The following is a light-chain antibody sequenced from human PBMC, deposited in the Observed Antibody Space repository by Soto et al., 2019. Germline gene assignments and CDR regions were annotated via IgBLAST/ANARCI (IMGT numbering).Light chain of an antibody. J-gene: IGKJ1*01. Sequence: EIVLTQSPGTLSLSPGERATLSCRASQSVSSNLAWYQQKPGQAPRLLIYGASSRAAGIPDRLSGSGSGTDVTLTISRLEPEDFAVYYCQQYGSSPTFGQGTKVDI. CDR1: QSVSSN. V-gene: IGKV3-20*01. CDR2: GAS. CDR3: QQYGSSPT.